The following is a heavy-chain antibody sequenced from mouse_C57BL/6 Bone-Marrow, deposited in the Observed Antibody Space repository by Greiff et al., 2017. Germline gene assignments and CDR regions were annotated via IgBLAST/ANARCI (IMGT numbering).Heavy chain of an antibody. Sequence: EVKLQESGAELVRPGASVKLSCTASGFNIKDYYIHWVKQRPEQGLEWIGWIDPEIGDTEYASKFPGKATITSDTSSNTAYLQLSSLTSEDTAVYYCSSFDGNYFDFWGQGTPLTVAS. CDR2: IDPEIGDT. D-gene: IGHD2-3*01. J-gene: IGHJ2*01. CDR3: SSFDGNYFDF. V-gene: IGHV14-4*01. CDR1: GFNIKDYY.